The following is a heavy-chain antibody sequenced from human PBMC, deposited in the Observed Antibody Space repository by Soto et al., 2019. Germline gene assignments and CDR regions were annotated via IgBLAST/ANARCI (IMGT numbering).Heavy chain of an antibody. D-gene: IGHD6-13*01. CDR1: GFTFSSYA. CDR2: ISDNGGRT. V-gene: IGHV3-23*01. Sequence: DVQLLESGGGLVQPGGSLRLSCAASGFTFSSYAMNWVRQAPGNGLEWVSVISDNGGRTYYADSVKCRFTISRHNSKNTLYLQMNRLRAEDTAVQYCSKGGEQQLLRIHLDNWGQGTQVSVSS. J-gene: IGHJ4*02. CDR3: SKGGEQQLLRIHLDN.